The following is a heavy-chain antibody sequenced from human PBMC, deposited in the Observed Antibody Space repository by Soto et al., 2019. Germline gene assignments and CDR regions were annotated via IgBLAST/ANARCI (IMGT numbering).Heavy chain of an antibody. J-gene: IGHJ6*02. Sequence: WGSLRLSCSASGFTFSTYGMYWVRQAPGKGLEWVTVISYDGSNKYYADSVKGRFTISRDNSKNTLYLRMDSLRAEDTAVYYCAKPIVATTTYYSYGMDVWGQGTTVTVS. V-gene: IGHV3-30*18. CDR1: GFTFSTYG. CDR2: ISYDGSNK. D-gene: IGHD5-12*01. CDR3: AKPIVATTTYYSYGMDV.